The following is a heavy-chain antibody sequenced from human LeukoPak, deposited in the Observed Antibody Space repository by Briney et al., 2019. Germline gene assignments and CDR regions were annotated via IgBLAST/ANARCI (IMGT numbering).Heavy chain of an antibody. CDR3: TRENYFDY. CDR1: GFTFGDYA. Sequence: GRSLRLSCTASGFTFGDYAMSWVRQAPGRGLEWVGFIRSKAYGGTTEYAAFVKGRFTISRDDSKSIAYLQMNSLKTEDTAVYYCTRENYFDYWGQGTLVTVSS. V-gene: IGHV3-49*04. CDR2: IRSKAYGGTT. J-gene: IGHJ4*02.